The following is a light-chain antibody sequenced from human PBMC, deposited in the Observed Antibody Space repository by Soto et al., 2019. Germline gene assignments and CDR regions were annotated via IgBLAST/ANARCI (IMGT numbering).Light chain of an antibody. Sequence: EIVMTQSPATLSVSPGERATLSCRASQSVRSNLAWYQQKPGQAPRLLIYGASTRATGIPARFSGSWSGTEFTFTVSSLQSEDFAVYYCLQYNNWVPTFGQGTKVEIK. CDR3: LQYNNWVPT. J-gene: IGKJ1*01. CDR2: GAS. CDR1: QSVRSN. V-gene: IGKV3-15*01.